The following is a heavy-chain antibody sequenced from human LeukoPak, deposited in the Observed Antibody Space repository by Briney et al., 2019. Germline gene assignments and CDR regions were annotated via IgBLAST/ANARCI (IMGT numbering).Heavy chain of an antibody. Sequence: ASVKVSCKASGYTFTGYYMHWVRQAPGQGLEWMGWINPNSGGTNYAQKFQGWVTMTRDTSISTAYMELSRLRSDDTAVYYCARARIVGAYDYYYGMDVWGQGTTVTVSS. CDR1: GYTFTGYY. CDR2: INPNSGGT. D-gene: IGHD1-26*01. V-gene: IGHV1-2*04. CDR3: ARARIVGAYDYYYGMDV. J-gene: IGHJ6*02.